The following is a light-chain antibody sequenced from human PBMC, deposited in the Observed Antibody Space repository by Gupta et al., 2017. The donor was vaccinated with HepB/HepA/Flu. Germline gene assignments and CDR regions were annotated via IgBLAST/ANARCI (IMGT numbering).Light chain of an antibody. CDR1: NSGSKK. V-gene: IGLV3-9*01. CDR3: QVCGSNTVI. CDR2: GYN. J-gene: IGLJ2*01. Sequence: SYELTQPLSVSVALGQTARITDGGRNSGSKKGHWYQQKPGQALVMVVYGYNNRPSDITERFSAYNSGITATMTINRAQAGDEADYYCQVCGSNTVIFGGGTKLTVL.